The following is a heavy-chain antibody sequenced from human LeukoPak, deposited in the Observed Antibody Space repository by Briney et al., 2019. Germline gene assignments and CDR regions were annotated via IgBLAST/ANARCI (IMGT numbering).Heavy chain of an antibody. J-gene: IGHJ5*02. V-gene: IGHV4-4*02. CDR2: IYHSGST. D-gene: IGHD5-18*01. CDR1: GGSISSSNW. Sequence: SETLSLTCAVSGGSISSSNWWSWVRQPPGKGLEWIGEIYHSGSTNYNPSPKSRVTISVDTSKNQFSLKLSSVTAADTAVYYCARGVYNYGGHNWFDPWGQGTLVTVSS. CDR3: ARGVYNYGGHNWFDP.